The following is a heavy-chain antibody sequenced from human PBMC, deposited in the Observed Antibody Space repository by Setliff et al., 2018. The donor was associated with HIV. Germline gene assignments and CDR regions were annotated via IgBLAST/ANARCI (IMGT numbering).Heavy chain of an antibody. CDR1: GGSFSGYY. CDR3: ARVPRQLLKGAAAYFDY. J-gene: IGHJ4*02. V-gene: IGHV4-34*12. CDR2: ILYGGTT. D-gene: IGHD5-18*01. Sequence: ASETLSLTCAVYGGSFSGYYWSWIRQPPGKGLEWIGNILYGGTTYYTPSLKSRVSISVDTSKNQFSLRLSSVTAADTAVYYCARVPRQLLKGAAAYFDYWGQGILVTVSS.